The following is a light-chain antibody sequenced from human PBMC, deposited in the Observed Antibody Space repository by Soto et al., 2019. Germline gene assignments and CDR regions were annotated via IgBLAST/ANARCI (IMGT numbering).Light chain of an antibody. J-gene: IGKJ4*01. CDR1: QSVSSY. CDR2: GAS. Sequence: EIVLTQSPATLSLSPGERATLSFRASQSVSSYLAWYQQKPGQAPRLLIYGASSRATGIPDRFSGSGSATDFTLTISRLEPEDFAVYFCQQSGSSPLTFGGGTKVDIK. CDR3: QQSGSSPLT. V-gene: IGKV3-20*01.